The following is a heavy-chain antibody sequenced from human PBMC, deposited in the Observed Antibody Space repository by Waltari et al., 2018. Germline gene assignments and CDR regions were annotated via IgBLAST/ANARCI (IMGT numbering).Heavy chain of an antibody. CDR1: GGTFSSYA. V-gene: IGHV1-69*12. CDR3: AAIAAAGRNWFDP. J-gene: IGHJ5*02. D-gene: IGHD6-13*01. CDR2: IAPIVGTA. Sequence: QVQLVQSGAEVKKPGSSVKVSCKASGGTFSSYAISWGRQAPGQGLEWMGGIAPIVGTANYAQKFQGRVTIPADESTSTADMELSSLRSEDTAVYYCAAIAAAGRNWFDPWGQGTLVTVSS.